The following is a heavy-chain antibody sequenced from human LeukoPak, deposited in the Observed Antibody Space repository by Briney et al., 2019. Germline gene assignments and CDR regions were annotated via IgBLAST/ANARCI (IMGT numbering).Heavy chain of an antibody. J-gene: IGHJ4*02. CDR1: GFTLSNYG. D-gene: IGHD3-9*01. V-gene: IGHV3-33*01. CDR3: ARDILTGYSFDY. Sequence: GGSLRLSCAASGFTLSNYGMLWVRQAPGKGLEWVAVIYYDGTKKYYADSVRGRFTISRDTSKNTVYLQMNSLRAEDTAVYYCARDILTGYSFDYWGQGTLVTVSS. CDR2: IYYDGTKK.